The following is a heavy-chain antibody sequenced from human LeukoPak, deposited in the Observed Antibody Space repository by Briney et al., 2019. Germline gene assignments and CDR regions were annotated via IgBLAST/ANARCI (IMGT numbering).Heavy chain of an antibody. CDR1: GFSFGTYA. V-gene: IGHV3-23*01. J-gene: IGHJ4*02. Sequence: PGGSLRLSCAASGFSFGTYAMTWVRLAPGKGLECVSTVSGSGGNTYYTDSVKGRFTISRDNSKNTLFLQMSSLRAEDTALYYCTKGGVVSAFGYWGQGVLVTVSS. D-gene: IGHD3-22*01. CDR3: TKGGVVSAFGY. CDR2: VSGSGGNT.